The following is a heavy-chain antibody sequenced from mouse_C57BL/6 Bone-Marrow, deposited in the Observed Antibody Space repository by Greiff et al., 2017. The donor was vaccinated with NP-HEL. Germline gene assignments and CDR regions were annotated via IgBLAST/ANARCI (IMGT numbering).Heavy chain of an antibody. D-gene: IGHD2-4*01. Sequence: QVQLKQPGAELVKPGASVKMSCKASGYTFTSYWITWVKQRPGQGLEWIGDIYPGSGSTNYNEKFKSKATLTVDTSSSTAYMQLSSLTSEDSAGYYCARYDYDGGVYAMDYWGQGTSVTVSS. CDR1: GYTFTSYW. V-gene: IGHV1-55*01. J-gene: IGHJ4*01. CDR2: IYPGSGST. CDR3: ARYDYDGGVYAMDY.